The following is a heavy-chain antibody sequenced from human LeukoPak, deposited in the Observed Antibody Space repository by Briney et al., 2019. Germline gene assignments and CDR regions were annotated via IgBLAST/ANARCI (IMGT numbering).Heavy chain of an antibody. Sequence: GGSLRLSCAGSGFTFSDHYTSWIRHAPGKGLESVSYISPSGASTVYADSAKGRFTISRDNAKNSLYLQINSQRVEDTAVYYCSREPRLLAYWGQGTLVTVSS. V-gene: IGHV3-11*04. J-gene: IGHJ4*02. CDR3: SREPRLLAY. CDR1: GFTFSDHY. D-gene: IGHD2-15*01. CDR2: ISPSGAST.